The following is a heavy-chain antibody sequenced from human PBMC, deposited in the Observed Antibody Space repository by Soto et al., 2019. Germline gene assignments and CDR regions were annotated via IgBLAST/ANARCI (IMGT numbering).Heavy chain of an antibody. J-gene: IGHJ5*02. V-gene: IGHV3-21*01. Sequence: GGSLRLSCAASGFTFSSYSMNWVRQAPGKGLEWVSSISSSSSYIYYADSVKGRFTISRDNAKNSLYLQMNSLRAEDTAVYYCARDGPVSPIWSGCWFDPWGQGTLVTVSS. CDR1: GFTFSSYS. CDR2: ISSSSSYI. D-gene: IGHD3-3*01. CDR3: ARDGPVSPIWSGCWFDP.